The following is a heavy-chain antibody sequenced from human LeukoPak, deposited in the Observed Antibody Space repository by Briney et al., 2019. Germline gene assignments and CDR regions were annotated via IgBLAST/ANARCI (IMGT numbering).Heavy chain of an antibody. CDR2: ISGSGANT. CDR3: AKEAGDWPHNWFDP. J-gene: IGHJ5*02. Sequence: SGGSLTLSCAASGFSVTTYAMTWVRQAPGKGPEWVSAISGSGANTYYEDSVKGRFTISRDNSKNTLYLQMNSLRAEDTAFYYCAKEAGDWPHNWFDPWGQGTLVTVSS. D-gene: IGHD2-21*02. CDR1: GFSVTTYA. V-gene: IGHV3-23*01.